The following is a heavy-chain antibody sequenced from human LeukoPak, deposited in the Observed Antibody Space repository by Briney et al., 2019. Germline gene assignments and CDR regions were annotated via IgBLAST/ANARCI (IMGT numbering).Heavy chain of an antibody. Sequence: SGPTLGNPTQTLTLTCSFYGFSLSSNGVGVGWIREPPGKALEWLAFIFWDDNQHYTPSLKTRLTITTDTSNNQVVLTMTNMDPVDTAKYYCAHCGMLFGVVITFDYWSQGTLVTVSS. V-gene: IGHV2-5*02. CDR3: AHCGMLFGVVITFDY. D-gene: IGHD3-3*01. CDR1: GFSLSSNGVG. J-gene: IGHJ4*02. CDR2: IFWDDNQ.